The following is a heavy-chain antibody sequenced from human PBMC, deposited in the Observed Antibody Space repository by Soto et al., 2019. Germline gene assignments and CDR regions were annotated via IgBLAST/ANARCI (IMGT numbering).Heavy chain of an antibody. CDR2: IKRDGSEK. V-gene: IGHV3-7*03. CDR1: GFTFSSYW. J-gene: IGHJ3*02. Sequence: GGSLRLSCAASGFTFSSYWMSWVRQAPGKGLEWVANIKRDGSEKYYVDSVKGRFTISRDNAKNSLYLQMNSLRAEDTAVYYCARAAGAGLVDIWGQGTMVTVSS. CDR3: ARAAGAGLVDI. D-gene: IGHD6-19*01.